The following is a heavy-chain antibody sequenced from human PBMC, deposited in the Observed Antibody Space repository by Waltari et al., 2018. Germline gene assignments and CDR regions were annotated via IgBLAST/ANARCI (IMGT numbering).Heavy chain of an antibody. CDR1: GFTFSCYP. V-gene: IGHV3-30*01. CDR3: ARGFSHGSASLDV. D-gene: IGHD5-18*01. CDR2: ISHDGSKT. Sequence: QVQLVESGGGVVKPGRSLGLSCEASGFTFSCYPIHWVRQAPGKGLEWVALISHDGSKTYYPDSVKGRFTISRDNSQNTLYLQMNSLRAEDTALYYCARGFSHGSASLDVWGQGTTVTVSS. J-gene: IGHJ6*02.